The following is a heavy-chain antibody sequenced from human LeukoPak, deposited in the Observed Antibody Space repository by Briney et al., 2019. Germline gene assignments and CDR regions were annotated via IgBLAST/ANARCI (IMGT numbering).Heavy chain of an antibody. CDR2: ISGSGGGT. Sequence: GGSLRLSCAVSGLTFSSYAMSWVRQAPGKGLEWVSAISGSGGGTYYADSVKGRFAISRDNSKNTLYLQLNSLRAEDTAVYYCAKCGKSGYALVALFDCWGQGTLVTVSS. V-gene: IGHV3-23*01. J-gene: IGHJ4*02. CDR1: GLTFSSYA. CDR3: AKCGKSGYALVALFDC. D-gene: IGHD2-2*01.